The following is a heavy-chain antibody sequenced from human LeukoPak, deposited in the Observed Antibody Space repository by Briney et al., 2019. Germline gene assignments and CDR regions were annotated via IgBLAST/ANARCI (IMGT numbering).Heavy chain of an antibody. CDR2: ITGGGVA. CDR1: GFTFSNYC. J-gene: IGHJ5*02. CDR3: AKGRGTGAVDWFDP. V-gene: IGHV3-23*01. D-gene: IGHD3/OR15-3a*01. Sequence: GGSLRLSCAASGFTFSNYCMMWVRQAPGKGLEWVSSITGGGVAYYVDSVKGRFTVSRDNSKNTLYLQINSLTAEDTAFYYRAKGRGTGAVDWFDPWGQGTLVTVSS.